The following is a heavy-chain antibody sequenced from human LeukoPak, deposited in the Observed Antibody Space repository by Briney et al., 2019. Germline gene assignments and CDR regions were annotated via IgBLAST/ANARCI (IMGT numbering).Heavy chain of an antibody. CDR1: GFTFSSYS. CDR3: ARGIYCSGGSCYSGHIDY. V-gene: IGHV3-21*01. J-gene: IGHJ4*02. CDR2: ISSSGSYI. Sequence: GGSLRLSCAASGFTFSSYSMNWVRQAPGKGLEWASSISSSGSYIYYADSLKGRFTISRDNAKNSLYLQMNSLRAEDTAVYYCARGIYCSGGSCYSGHIDYWGQGTLVTVSS. D-gene: IGHD2-15*01.